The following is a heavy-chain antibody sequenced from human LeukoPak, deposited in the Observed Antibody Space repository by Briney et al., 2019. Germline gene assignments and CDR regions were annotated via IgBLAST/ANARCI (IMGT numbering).Heavy chain of an antibody. CDR3: AKDIRGNEDY. CDR1: GLRFSSYG. D-gene: IGHD1-1*01. V-gene: IGHV3-30*02. Sequence: GGSLRLSCKASGLRFSSYGMHWVRQAPGKGLEWVAFIRYDGSNKYYADSVKGRFTISRDNSKNTLYLQMNSLRAEDTAVYYCAKDIRGNEDYWGQGTLVTVSS. J-gene: IGHJ4*02. CDR2: IRYDGSNK.